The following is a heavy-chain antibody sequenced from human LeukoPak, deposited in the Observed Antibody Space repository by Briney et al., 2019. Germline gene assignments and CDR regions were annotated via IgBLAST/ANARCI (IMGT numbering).Heavy chain of an antibody. CDR3: ARGGWEYQLPRAXNWFDP. CDR1: GGSFGGYY. Sequence: PSETLSLTCAVYGGSFGGYYWSWIRQPPGKGLEWIGEINRSGSTNYNPSLKSRVTISVDTSKNRFSLKLSSVTAADTAVYYCARGGWEYQLPRAXNWFDPWGQGTLVTVSS. J-gene: IGHJ5*02. D-gene: IGHD2-2*01. CDR2: INRSGST. V-gene: IGHV4-34*01.